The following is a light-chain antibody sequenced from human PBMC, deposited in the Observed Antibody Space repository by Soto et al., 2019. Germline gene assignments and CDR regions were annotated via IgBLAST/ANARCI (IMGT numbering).Light chain of an antibody. CDR1: QSVLHSPTNHNY. CDR3: HQYYSVPRT. V-gene: IGKV4-1*01. J-gene: IGKJ1*01. Sequence: DIVMTQSPDSLAVSLGERATINCKSSQSVLHSPTNHNYLAWYQKKPGQPPKLLIYWASTRESGVPDRFSGSGSGTDFTLTINCLQTDDAAVYYCHQYYSVPRTFGQGTKVYIK. CDR2: WAS.